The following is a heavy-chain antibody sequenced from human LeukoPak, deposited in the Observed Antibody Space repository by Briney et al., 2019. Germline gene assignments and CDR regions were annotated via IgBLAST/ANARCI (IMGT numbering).Heavy chain of an antibody. CDR1: GITFSSSS. J-gene: IGHJ4*02. Sequence: GGSLRLSCLASGITFSSSSMSWVRQAPGKGLEWVSAISGSGGSTYYADSVKGRFTISRDNSKNTLYLQMNSLRAEDTAVYYCRVVEYSSEYDYWGQGTLVTVSS. CDR3: RVVEYSSEYDY. V-gene: IGHV3-23*01. CDR2: ISGSGGST. D-gene: IGHD6-6*01.